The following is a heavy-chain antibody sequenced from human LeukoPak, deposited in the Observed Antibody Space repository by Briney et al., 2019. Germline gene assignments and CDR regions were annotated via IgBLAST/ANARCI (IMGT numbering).Heavy chain of an antibody. CDR3: ARDRGGLIDTGTLIH. V-gene: IGHV3-23*01. CDR2: IGGSDDST. CDR1: GFSFGPHA. J-gene: IGHJ4*02. D-gene: IGHD2-21*01. Sequence: GGSLRLSCAGSGFSFGPHAMSWVRQAPGKGLEWVSGIGGSDDSTHYADSVKGRFTISRDNSRQTLFLRMNSLRAEDTAVYYCARDRGGLIDTGTLIHWGLGTLVTVSS.